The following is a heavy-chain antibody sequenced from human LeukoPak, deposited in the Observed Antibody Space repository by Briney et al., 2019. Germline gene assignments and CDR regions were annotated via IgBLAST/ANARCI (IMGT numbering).Heavy chain of an antibody. Sequence: ASVKVSCKASGYTFTGYYMHWVRQAPGQGLEWMGWINPNGGGTNYAQKFQGRVTMTEDTSTDTVYMELSSLRSEDTAVYYCATDVSDYSNFPDAFDIWGQGTMVTVSS. CDR2: INPNGGGT. CDR3: ATDVSDYSNFPDAFDI. J-gene: IGHJ3*02. CDR1: GYTFTGYY. D-gene: IGHD4-11*01. V-gene: IGHV1-2*02.